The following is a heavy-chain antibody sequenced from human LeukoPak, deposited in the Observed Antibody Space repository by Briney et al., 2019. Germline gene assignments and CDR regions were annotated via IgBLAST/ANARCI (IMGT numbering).Heavy chain of an antibody. CDR2: IRYDGSNK. J-gene: IGHJ3*02. D-gene: IGHD3-3*01. Sequence: PGGSLRLSCAASGITFSSYGMHWVRQAPGKGLEWVAFIRYDGSNKYCADSVKGRFTISRDNSKNTLYLQMNSLRDEDTAVYYCAKDSGDFWSGYYTGIDAFDIWGQGTMVTVSS. CDR3: AKDSGDFWSGYYTGIDAFDI. CDR1: GITFSSYG. V-gene: IGHV3-30*02.